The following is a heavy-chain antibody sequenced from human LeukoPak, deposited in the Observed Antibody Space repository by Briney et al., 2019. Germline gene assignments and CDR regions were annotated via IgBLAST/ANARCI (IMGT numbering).Heavy chain of an antibody. CDR1: GGSISSYY. V-gene: IGHV4-59*08. J-gene: IGHJ4*02. CDR2: IYYSGST. Sequence: PSETLSLTCTVSGGSISSYYWSWIRQPPEKGLGWIGYIYYSGSTNYNPSLKSRVTISVDTSKNQFSLKLSSVTAADTAVYYCARHDGYSYGYGHWGQGTLVTVSS. CDR3: ARHDGYSYGYGH. D-gene: IGHD5-18*01.